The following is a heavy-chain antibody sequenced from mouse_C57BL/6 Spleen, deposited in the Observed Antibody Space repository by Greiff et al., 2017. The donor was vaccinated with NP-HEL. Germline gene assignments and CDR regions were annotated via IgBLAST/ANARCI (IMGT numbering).Heavy chain of an antibody. J-gene: IGHJ2*01. V-gene: IGHV5-9-1*02. CDR3: TRVDDGYYVDY. D-gene: IGHD2-3*01. CDR2: ISSGGDYI. CDR1: GFTFSSYA. Sequence: EVMLVESGEGLVKPGGSLKLSCAASGFTFSSYAMSWVRQTPEKRLEWVAYISSGGDYIYYADTVKGRFTISRDNARNTLYLQMSSLKSEDTAMYYCTRVDDGYYVDYWGQGTTLTVSS.